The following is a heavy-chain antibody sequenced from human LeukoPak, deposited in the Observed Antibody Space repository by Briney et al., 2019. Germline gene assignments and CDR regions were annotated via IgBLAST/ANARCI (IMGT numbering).Heavy chain of an antibody. V-gene: IGHV3-21*01. CDR3: ARGQTTVTIGDY. J-gene: IGHJ4*02. Sequence: GGSLRLSCAASGFTFSSYSMNWVRQAPGKGLEWVSSISSSSSYIYYADSVKGRFTISRDNAKNSLYLQMNSLRAEDTAVYYCARGQTTVTIGDYWGQGTLATVSS. CDR2: ISSSSSYI. CDR1: GFTFSSYS. D-gene: IGHD4-17*01.